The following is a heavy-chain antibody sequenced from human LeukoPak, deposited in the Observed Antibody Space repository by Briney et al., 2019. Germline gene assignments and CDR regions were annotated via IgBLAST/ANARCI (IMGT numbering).Heavy chain of an antibody. CDR3: AKVYYYDSSGYYTGGAFDV. D-gene: IGHD3-22*01. J-gene: IGHJ3*01. V-gene: IGHV3-23*01. CDR2: ISGSGGST. Sequence: GGSLRLSCAASGFTFSSYAMSWVRQAPGKGLEWVSAISGSGGSTYYADSVKGRFTISRDNSKNTLYLQMNSLRAEDTAVYYCAKVYYYDSSGYYTGGAFDVWGQGTMVTVSS. CDR1: GFTFSSYA.